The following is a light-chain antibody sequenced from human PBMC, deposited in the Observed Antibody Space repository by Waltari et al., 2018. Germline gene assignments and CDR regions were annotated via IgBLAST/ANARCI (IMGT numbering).Light chain of an antibody. CDR3: QQLHSYPRT. CDR2: AAS. J-gene: IGKJ4*01. V-gene: IGKV1-9*01. Sequence: DIQLTQSPSFLSASVGDRVTITCRASQGIGSYLAWYQQKPGKAPTLLIYAASTLQSGVPPRFSGSYSGTEFTLTISSLQPEDFASYFCQQLHSYPRTFGGGTKMEI. CDR1: QGIGSY.